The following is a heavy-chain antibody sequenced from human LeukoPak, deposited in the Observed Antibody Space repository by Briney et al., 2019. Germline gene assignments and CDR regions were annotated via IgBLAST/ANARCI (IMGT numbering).Heavy chain of an antibody. J-gene: IGHJ4*02. CDR3: ARRRGRQQLTGGYFDY. CDR2: ITYSGST. V-gene: IGHV4-39*01. Sequence: SETLSLTCTVSGGSMSSSNYYWGWVRQPPGKGLEWIGSITYSGSTYYNPSLKSRVTISVDTSKNQFSLKLSSATAADTAVYYCARRRGRQQLTGGYFDYWGQGTLVTVSS. D-gene: IGHD6-13*01. CDR1: GGSMSSSNYY.